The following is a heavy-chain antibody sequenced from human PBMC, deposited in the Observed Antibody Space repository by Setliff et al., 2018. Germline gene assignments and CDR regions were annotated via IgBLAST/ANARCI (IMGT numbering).Heavy chain of an antibody. CDR3: AEIGTRADDAFDI. J-gene: IGHJ3*02. V-gene: IGHV4-38-2*02. CDR1: GYSISSGYY. Sequence: SETLSLTCTVSGYSISSGYYWGWIRQPPGKGLEWIGEINHSGSTNYNPSLKSRVTISVDMSKNQFSLKLSSVTAADTAVYYCAEIGTRADDAFDIWGQGTMVTVSS. CDR2: INHSGST.